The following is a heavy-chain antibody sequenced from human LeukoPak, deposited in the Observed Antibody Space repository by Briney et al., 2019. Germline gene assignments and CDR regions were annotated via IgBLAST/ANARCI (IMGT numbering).Heavy chain of an antibody. CDR3: ARLVTINTVTTARYWYFDL. Sequence: PSETLSLTCTDSSGSISSSSYYWGWIRQPPGKGLEWIGSSYYSGSTYYNPSLKSRVTISVDTSKNQFSLKLSSVTAADTAVYFCARLVTINTVTTARYWYFDLWGRGTLVTVSS. CDR2: SYYSGST. J-gene: IGHJ2*01. CDR1: SGSISSSSYY. V-gene: IGHV4-39*01. D-gene: IGHD4-17*01.